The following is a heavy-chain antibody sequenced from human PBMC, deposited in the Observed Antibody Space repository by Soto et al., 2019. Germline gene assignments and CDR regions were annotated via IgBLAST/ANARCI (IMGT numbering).Heavy chain of an antibody. V-gene: IGHV1-8*01. Sequence: QVQLVQSGAEVKKPGASVKVSCKASGYTFTSYDINWGRQATGQGLEWMGWMNTNRGKTGYAQKFQGRVTMTRNTSISTAYMELSSLRSEDTAVYYCARFEYSSSSLDYWGQGTLVTVSS. J-gene: IGHJ4*02. D-gene: IGHD6-6*01. CDR1: GYTFTSYD. CDR3: ARFEYSSSSLDY. CDR2: MNTNRGKT.